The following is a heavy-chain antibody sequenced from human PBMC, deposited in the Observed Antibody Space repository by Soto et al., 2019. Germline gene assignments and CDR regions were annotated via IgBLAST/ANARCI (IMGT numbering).Heavy chain of an antibody. Sequence: EVQLLDSGGGLVQPGGSLRLSCAASGFTFSNYAMTWVRQGPGKGLEWVSGISGSGGRSYYADSVKGRFTISRDNSNVTLYLQMNSLRAEDTAVYYCAKAYFVWSSEQPYYFDYWGQGTLVTVSS. J-gene: IGHJ4*02. CDR1: GFTFSNYA. CDR2: ISGSGGRS. V-gene: IGHV3-23*01. D-gene: IGHD3-16*01. CDR3: AKAYFVWSSEQPYYFDY.